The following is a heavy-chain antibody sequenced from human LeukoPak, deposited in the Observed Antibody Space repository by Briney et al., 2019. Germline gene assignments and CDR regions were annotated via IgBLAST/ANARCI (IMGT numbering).Heavy chain of an antibody. CDR3: ARSTCSSTSC. V-gene: IGHV7-4-1*02. CDR2: IDTNTGNP. Sequence: ASVKVSCKASGYTFTSYAMNWVRQAPGQGLEWMGWIDTNTGNPTYAQGFTGRFVFSLDTSVSTAYLQITSLKADDTAVYYCARSTCSSTSCWGQGTLVTVSS. J-gene: IGHJ4*02. D-gene: IGHD2-2*01. CDR1: GYTFTSYA.